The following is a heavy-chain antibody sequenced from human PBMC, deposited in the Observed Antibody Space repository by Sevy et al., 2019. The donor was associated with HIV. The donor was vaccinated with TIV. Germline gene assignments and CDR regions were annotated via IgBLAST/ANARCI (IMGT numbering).Heavy chain of an antibody. V-gene: IGHV1-46*01. CDR2: INPSGGST. D-gene: IGHD3-3*01. CDR1: GYTFTSYY. CDR3: ARDHLPPPAYDFWSGYYHPGYYGMDV. J-gene: IGHJ6*02. Sequence: ASVKVSCKASGYTFTSYYMHWVRQAPGQGLEWMGIINPSGGSTSYAQKFQGRVTMTRDTSTSTVYMERSSLRSADTAVYYCARDHLPPPAYDFWSGYYHPGYYGMDVWGQGTTVTVSS.